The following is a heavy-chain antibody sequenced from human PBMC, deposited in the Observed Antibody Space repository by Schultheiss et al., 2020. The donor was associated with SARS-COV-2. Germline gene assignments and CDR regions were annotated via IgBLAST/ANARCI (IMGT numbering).Heavy chain of an antibody. CDR3: ARAYPEGSDC. CDR1: GGSISSYY. Sequence: SETLSLTCTVSGGSISSYYWSWIRQPPGKGLEWIGYIYHSGSTNYNPSLKSRVTISVDTSKNQFSLKLSSVTAADTAVYYCARAYPEGSDCWGQGTLVTVSS. J-gene: IGHJ4*02. CDR2: IYHSGST. V-gene: IGHV4-59*12. D-gene: IGHD1-14*01.